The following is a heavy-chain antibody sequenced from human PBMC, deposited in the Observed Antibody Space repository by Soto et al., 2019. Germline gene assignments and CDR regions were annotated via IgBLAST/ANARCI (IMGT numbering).Heavy chain of an antibody. CDR1: GDSVSSNNAA. V-gene: IGHV6-1*01. Sequence: SQTLSLTCAISGDSVSSNNAAWNWIRQSPSRGLEWLGRTYYRSKWYSVSAVSMKGRVTVKPDTSKNQFSLQLDSVTAADTAVYYCARGSYYYDSSGYYHYWGQGTLVTVSS. CDR3: ARGSYYYDSSGYYHY. J-gene: IGHJ4*02. CDR2: TYYRSKWYS. D-gene: IGHD3-22*01.